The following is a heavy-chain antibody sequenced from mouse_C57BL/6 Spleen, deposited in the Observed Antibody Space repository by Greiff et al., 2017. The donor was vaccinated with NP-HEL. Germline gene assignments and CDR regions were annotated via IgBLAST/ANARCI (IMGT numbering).Heavy chain of an antibody. V-gene: IGHV1-52*01. J-gene: IGHJ1*03. CDR3: ARGWITEGWYFDG. D-gene: IGHD2-4*01. Sequence: QVQLQQPGAELVRPGSSVKLSCKASGYTFTSYWMHWVKQRPIQGLEWIGNIDPSDSETHYNQKFKDKVTLTVDKSSSTAYMQISRLTSEDSAVYYGARGWITEGWYFDGWGTGTTVTVAS. CDR1: GYTFTSYW. CDR2: IDPSDSET.